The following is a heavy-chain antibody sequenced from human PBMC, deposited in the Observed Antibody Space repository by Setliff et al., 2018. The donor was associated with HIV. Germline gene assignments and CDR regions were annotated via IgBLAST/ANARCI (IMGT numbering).Heavy chain of an antibody. CDR1: GFTFSSYA. D-gene: IGHD6-13*01. Sequence: GGSLRLSCAASGFTFSSYAMTWVRQAPGKGLEWVSGISGSGGSTYYADSVKGRFTISRDNSKNTLYLQMNSLRAEDTAVHYCAKNLYSSRWSPLDYWGQGTLITVSS. CDR2: ISGSGGST. CDR3: AKNLYSSRWSPLDY. J-gene: IGHJ4*02. V-gene: IGHV3-23*01.